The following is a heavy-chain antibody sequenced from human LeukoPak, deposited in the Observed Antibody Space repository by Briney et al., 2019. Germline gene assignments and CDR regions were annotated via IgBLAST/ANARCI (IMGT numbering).Heavy chain of an antibody. V-gene: IGHV4-34*01. CDR3: ARLPGIAAI. J-gene: IGHJ1*01. D-gene: IGHD6-13*01. CDR1: GGSFSGYY. CDR2: INHSGST. Sequence: SETLSLTCAVYGGSFSGYYWSWIRQPPGKGLEWIGEINHSGSTNYNPSLKSRVPISVDTSKNQFSLKLSSVTAADTAVYYCARLPGIAAIWGQGTLVIVSS.